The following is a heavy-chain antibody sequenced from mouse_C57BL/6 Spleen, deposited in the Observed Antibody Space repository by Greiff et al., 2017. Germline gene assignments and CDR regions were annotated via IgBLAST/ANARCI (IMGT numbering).Heavy chain of an antibody. CDR1: GYTFTNYW. CDR2: IYPGGGYT. D-gene: IGHD2-3*01. V-gene: IGHV1-63*01. Sequence: VMLVESGAELVRPGTSVKMSCKASGYTFTNYWIGWAKQRPGHGPEWIGDIYPGGGYTNYNEKFKGKATLTADKSSSTAYMQFSSLTSEDSAIYYCARRRDGYSDYFDYWGQGTTLTVSS. CDR3: ARRRDGYSDYFDY. J-gene: IGHJ2*01.